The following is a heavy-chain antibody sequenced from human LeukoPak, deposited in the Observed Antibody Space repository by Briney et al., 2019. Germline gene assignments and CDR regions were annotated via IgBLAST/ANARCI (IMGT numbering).Heavy chain of an antibody. V-gene: IGHV4-39*07. J-gene: IGHJ4*02. CDR3: ARLGRIAAAGTLGYFDY. CDR2: MYHGGSTYYNAS. Sequence: SETLSLTCTVSGASFRSRSSYWGWLRQPPGKGVEWIGSMYHGGSTYYNASYYNPSLKSRVTISVDTSKNQFSLKLSSVTAADTAVYYCARLGRIAAAGTLGYFDYWGQGTLVTVSS. CDR1: GASFRSRSSY. D-gene: IGHD6-13*01.